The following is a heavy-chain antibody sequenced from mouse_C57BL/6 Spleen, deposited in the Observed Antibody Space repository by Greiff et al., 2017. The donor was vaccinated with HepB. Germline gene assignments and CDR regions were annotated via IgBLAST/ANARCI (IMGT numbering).Heavy chain of an antibody. CDR3: TRGGYDYYAY. J-gene: IGHJ3*01. V-gene: IGHV1-15*01. CDR2: IDPETGGT. D-gene: IGHD2-4*01. Sequence: QVQLQQSGAELVRPGASVTLSCKASGYTFTDYEMHWVKQTPVHGLEWIGAIDPETGGTAYNQKFKGKAILTSDKSSSTAYMELRSLTSEDSAVYYCTRGGYDYYAYWGHGTLVTVSA. CDR1: GYTFTDYE.